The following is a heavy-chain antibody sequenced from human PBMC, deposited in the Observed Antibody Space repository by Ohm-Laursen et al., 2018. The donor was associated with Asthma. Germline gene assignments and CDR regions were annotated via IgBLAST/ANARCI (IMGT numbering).Heavy chain of an antibody. D-gene: IGHD2-15*01. CDR1: GYTFTSYA. CDR2: INPNSGGT. V-gene: IGHV1-2*06. Sequence: VASVKVSCKASGYTFTSYAMHWVRQAPGQRLEWMGRINPNSGGTNYAQKFQGRVTMTRDTSISTAYMELSRLRSDDTAVYYCASISEVVAAPYGAFDIWGQGTMVTVSS. J-gene: IGHJ3*02. CDR3: ASISEVVAAPYGAFDI.